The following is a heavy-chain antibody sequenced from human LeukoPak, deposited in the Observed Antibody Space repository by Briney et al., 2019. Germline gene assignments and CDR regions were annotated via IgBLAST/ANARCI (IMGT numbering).Heavy chain of an antibody. D-gene: IGHD6-19*01. CDR2: INSDGRST. Sequence: GGSLRLSCAASGFTFSNYWMHWVRQAPGKGLVWVSRINSDGRSTNYADSVKGRFTISSDNAKNTLFLQMNSLRAEDAAVYYCARDLSSSGWSFDYWGQGTLVTVSS. CDR3: ARDLSSSGWSFDY. V-gene: IGHV3-74*01. J-gene: IGHJ4*02. CDR1: GFTFSNYW.